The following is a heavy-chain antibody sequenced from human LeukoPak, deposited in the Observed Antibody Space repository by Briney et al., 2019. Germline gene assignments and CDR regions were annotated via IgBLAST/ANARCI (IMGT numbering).Heavy chain of an antibody. Sequence: ASETLSLTCTVSGDSISSDHYWWGWIRQPPGKGLDWIGSIHYTGNTHYNPSLQSRVTVSVDTSRNQFSLKLTSVTAADTAVYYCVRQRGVGSWSFDHWGQGNLVTVSS. V-gene: IGHV4-39*01. J-gene: IGHJ4*02. CDR2: IHYTGNT. CDR3: VRQRGVGSWSFDH. D-gene: IGHD2-15*01. CDR1: GDSISSDHYW.